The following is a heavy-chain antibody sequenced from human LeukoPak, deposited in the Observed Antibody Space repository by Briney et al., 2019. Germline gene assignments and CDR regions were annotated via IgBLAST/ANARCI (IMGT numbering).Heavy chain of an antibody. CDR3: ARDQGAWGYGYNFDY. J-gene: IGHJ4*02. Sequence: GGSLRLSCAASGFTFSSYAMHWVRQAPGKGLEWVAVISYDGSDKYYADSVKGRFTISRDNSKNTLHLQMISLRAEDTAVYYCARDQGAWGYGYNFDYWGQGTLVTVSS. CDR2: ISYDGSDK. D-gene: IGHD3-16*01. V-gene: IGHV3-30-3*01. CDR1: GFTFSSYA.